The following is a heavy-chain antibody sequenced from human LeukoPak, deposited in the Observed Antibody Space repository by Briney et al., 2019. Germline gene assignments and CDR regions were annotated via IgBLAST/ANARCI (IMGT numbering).Heavy chain of an antibody. D-gene: IGHD2-2*02. CDR3: ARGYCSSTSCYTEYFQH. CDR2: ISSNGGST. J-gene: IGHJ1*01. Sequence: PGGSLRLSCAASGFTFSSYAMHWVCQAPGKGLEYVSAISSNGGSTYYANSVKGRFTISRDNSKNTLYLQMGSLGAEDMAVYYCARGYCSSTSCYTEYFQHWGQGTLVTVSS. V-gene: IGHV3-64*01. CDR1: GFTFSSYA.